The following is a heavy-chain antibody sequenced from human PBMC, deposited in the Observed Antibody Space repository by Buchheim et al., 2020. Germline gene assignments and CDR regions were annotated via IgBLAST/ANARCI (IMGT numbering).Heavy chain of an antibody. V-gene: IGHV4-31*03. J-gene: IGHJ4*02. Sequence: QVQLQESGPGLVKPSQTLSLTCPVSGGSISSGGYYWSWIRQHPGKGLEWIGYIYYSGSTYYNPSLKRRVTISVDTSKNQFSLKLSSVTAADTAVYYCAAGITMVRGVISMGSYFDYWGQGTL. CDR3: AAGITMVRGVISMGSYFDY. CDR1: GGSISSGGYY. D-gene: IGHD3-10*01. CDR2: IYYSGST.